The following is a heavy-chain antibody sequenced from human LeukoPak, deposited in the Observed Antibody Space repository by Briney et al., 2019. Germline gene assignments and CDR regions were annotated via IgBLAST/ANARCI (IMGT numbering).Heavy chain of an antibody. V-gene: IGHV5-51*01. Sequence: GESLKISCQGSGYSFTNYWIGWVRQMPGKGLEWMGIIYPGDSDTTYSPSFQGQVTISADKSISTAYLQWSSLKASDTAMYYCARRDGYCSSTSCYADYYYGMDVWGQGTTVTVS. CDR3: ARRDGYCSSTSCYADYYYGMDV. CDR2: IYPGDSDT. CDR1: GYSFTNYW. D-gene: IGHD2-2*01. J-gene: IGHJ6*02.